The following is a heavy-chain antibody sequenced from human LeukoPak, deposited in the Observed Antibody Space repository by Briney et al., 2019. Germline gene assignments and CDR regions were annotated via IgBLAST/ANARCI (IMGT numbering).Heavy chain of an antibody. J-gene: IGHJ4*02. CDR3: ARGNYYGQDY. Sequence: GGSLRFSCGASGFTFSSYWMHWVRQAPGKGLVWISRINSDGSTTSYADSVKGRFTISRDNAKNTLYLQMNSLRAEDTAVYYCARGNYYGQDYWGQGTLVTVSS. D-gene: IGHD3-10*01. CDR2: INSDGSTT. V-gene: IGHV3-74*01. CDR1: GFTFSSYW.